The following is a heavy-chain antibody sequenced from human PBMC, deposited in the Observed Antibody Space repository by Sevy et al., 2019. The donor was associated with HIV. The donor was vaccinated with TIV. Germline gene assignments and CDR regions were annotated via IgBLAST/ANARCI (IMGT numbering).Heavy chain of an antibody. D-gene: IGHD3-3*01. J-gene: IGHJ4*02. CDR2: IYYSGST. V-gene: IGHV4-39*01. CDR3: ASYGITIFGVVHQDFDY. Sequence: SETLSLTCTVSGDSISSSSYYWGWIRQPPGKGLEWIGSIYYSGSTYYNPSLKSRVTISVDTSKNQFSLKLSSVTAADTAVYYCASYGITIFGVVHQDFDYWGQGTLVTVSS. CDR1: GDSISSSSYY.